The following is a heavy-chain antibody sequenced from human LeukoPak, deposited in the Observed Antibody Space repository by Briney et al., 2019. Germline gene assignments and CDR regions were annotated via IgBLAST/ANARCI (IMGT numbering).Heavy chain of an antibody. V-gene: IGHV4-61*02. CDR1: GDSIGSGSYY. J-gene: IGHJ6*03. CDR2: IYTRGST. Sequence: SETLSLTCTVSGDSIGSGSYYWRWIRQPAGKGLEWLGRIYTRGSTNYNPSLKSRVTISVDTSKNQFSLKLSSVTAADTAVYYCARGLYYDSSGYYLYYYYYMDVWGKGTTVTVSS. D-gene: IGHD3-22*01. CDR3: ARGLYYDSSGYYLYYYYYMDV.